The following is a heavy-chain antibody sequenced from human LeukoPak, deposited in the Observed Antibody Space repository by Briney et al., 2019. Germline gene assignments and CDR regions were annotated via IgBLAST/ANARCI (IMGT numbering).Heavy chain of an antibody. D-gene: IGHD2-2*01. CDR2: ISSNGGST. Sequence: GGSLRLSCAASGFTFSSYAMHWVRQAPGKGLEYVSAISSNGGSTYYANSVKGRFTISRDNSKNTLYLQMGSLRAEDMAVYYCARDAPYCSSTSCYSDYWGQRTLVTVSS. J-gene: IGHJ4*02. CDR3: ARDAPYCSSTSCYSDY. V-gene: IGHV3-64*01. CDR1: GFTFSSYA.